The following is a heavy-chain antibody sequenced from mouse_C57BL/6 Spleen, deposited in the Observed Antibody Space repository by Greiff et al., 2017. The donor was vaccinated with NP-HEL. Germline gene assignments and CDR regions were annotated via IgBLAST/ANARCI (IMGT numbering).Heavy chain of an antibody. CDR1: GYSFTGYY. CDR3: ARVLRQLRLPYYFDY. Sequence: EVQLQQSGPELVKPGASVKISCKASGYSFTGYYMNWVKQSPEKSLEWIGEINPSTGGTTYNQKFKAKATLTVDKSSSTAYMQLKSLTSEDSAVYYCARVLRQLRLPYYFDYWGQGTTLTVSS. V-gene: IGHV1-42*01. D-gene: IGHD3-2*02. J-gene: IGHJ2*01. CDR2: INPSTGGT.